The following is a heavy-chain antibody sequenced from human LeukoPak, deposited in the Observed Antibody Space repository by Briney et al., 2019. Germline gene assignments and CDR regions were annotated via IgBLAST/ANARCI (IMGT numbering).Heavy chain of an antibody. Sequence: WGSLRLSCAAPVFNSSSYWMSGVGRAPGEGLEWVANINEVGTEKYYVDSQKARFTISRHNAKNSLYLQMNSRRAEHTPLYHCEREQWLPPPFFDYWAQRILVTVSS. CDR2: INEVGTEK. D-gene: IGHD3-22*01. J-gene: IGHJ4*02. CDR1: VFNSSSYW. V-gene: IGHV3-7*01. CDR3: EREQWLPPPFFDY.